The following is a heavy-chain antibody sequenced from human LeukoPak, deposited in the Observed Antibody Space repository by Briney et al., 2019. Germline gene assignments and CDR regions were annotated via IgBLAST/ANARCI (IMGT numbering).Heavy chain of an antibody. D-gene: IGHD3-3*01. J-gene: IGHJ4*02. V-gene: IGHV4-59*08. CDR1: GGSFSGYY. CDR2: IYYSGST. Sequence: SETLSLTCAVYGGSFSGYYWTWIRQPPGKGLEWIGYIYYSGSTNYNPSLKSRVTISVDTSKNQFSLKLSSVTAADTAVYYCARLYDAYYFDYWGQGTLVTVSS. CDR3: ARLYDAYYFDY.